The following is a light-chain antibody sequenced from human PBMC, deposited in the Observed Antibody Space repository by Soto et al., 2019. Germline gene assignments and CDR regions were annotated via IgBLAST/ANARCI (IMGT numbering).Light chain of an antibody. V-gene: IGKV3-20*01. Sequence: EIVLTQSPGTLSLSLGERATLSCRASQSVGNNYLAWYQQKPGQAPRFLIYDASSRATGIPDRFSGSGSGTDLTLTISRLEPEDFAVYYCEQYGSTPLTFGGGTKVEIK. CDR3: EQYGSTPLT. CDR2: DAS. J-gene: IGKJ4*01. CDR1: QSVGNNY.